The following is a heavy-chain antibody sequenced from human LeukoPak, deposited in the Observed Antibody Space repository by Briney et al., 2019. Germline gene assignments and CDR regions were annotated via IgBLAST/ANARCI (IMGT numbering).Heavy chain of an antibody. Sequence: PSETLSLTCTVSGGSISTHYWSWIRQPPGKGLEWIGYIYYSGSTNYNPSLKSRVTISVDTSKNQFSLKLSSVTAADTAVYYCARAPSGSSWYYFDNWGQGTLVTVSS. CDR3: ARAPSGSSWYYFDN. D-gene: IGHD6-13*01. CDR2: IYYSGST. J-gene: IGHJ4*02. V-gene: IGHV4-59*08. CDR1: GGSISTHY.